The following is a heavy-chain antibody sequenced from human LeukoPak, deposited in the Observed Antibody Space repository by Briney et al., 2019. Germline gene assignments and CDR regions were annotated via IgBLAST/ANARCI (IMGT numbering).Heavy chain of an antibody. CDR1: GFTFSSYA. CDR2: ISYDGSNK. J-gene: IGHJ3*02. CDR3: ARGGYMGSSGWYVRTAAKPNDAFDI. D-gene: IGHD6-19*01. V-gene: IGHV3-30*14. Sequence: GGSLRLSCAASGFTFSSYAMHWVRQAPGKGLEWVAVISYDGSNKYYADSVKGRFTISRHNSKNTLYLQMNSLRAEDTAVYYCARGGYMGSSGWYVRTAAKPNDAFDIWGQGTMVTVSS.